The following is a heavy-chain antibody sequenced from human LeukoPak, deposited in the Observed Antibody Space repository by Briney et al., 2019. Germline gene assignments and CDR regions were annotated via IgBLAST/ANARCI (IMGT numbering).Heavy chain of an antibody. J-gene: IGHJ6*03. CDR1: GGSISSYY. V-gene: IGHV4-4*07. Sequence: SETLSLTCTVSGGSISSYYWSWIRQPAGKGLEWIGRIYTSGSTNYNPSLKSRVTISVDKSKNQFSLKLSSVTAADTAVYYCATYVGYCSSTSCYVPIWDYYYMDVWGKGTTVTVSS. D-gene: IGHD2-2*01. CDR2: IYTSGST. CDR3: ATYVGYCSSTSCYVPIWDYYYMDV.